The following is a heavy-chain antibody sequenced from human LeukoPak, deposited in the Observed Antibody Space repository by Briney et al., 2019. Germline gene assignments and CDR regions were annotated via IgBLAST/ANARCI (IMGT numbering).Heavy chain of an antibody. Sequence: SGPTLVNPTQTLTLTCTFSGFSLNINGVGVGGIRQPPGKALEWLAVIYWNDDKRYTPSLKSRLTITKDTSKNQVVLTMTNMDPVDTATYYCAHRRSSLTMVRGVNDAFDIWGQGTMVTVSS. J-gene: IGHJ3*02. CDR2: IYWNDDK. CDR3: AHRRSSLTMVRGVNDAFDI. V-gene: IGHV2-5*01. CDR1: GFSLNINGVG. D-gene: IGHD3-10*01.